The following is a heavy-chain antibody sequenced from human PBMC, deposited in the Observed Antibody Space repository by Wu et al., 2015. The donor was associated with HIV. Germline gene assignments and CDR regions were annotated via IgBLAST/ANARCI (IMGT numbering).Heavy chain of an antibody. CDR3: ARDWQFHVVFGDFYMDV. CDR1: GYTFTGYY. CDR2: INPDTGDT. J-gene: IGHJ6*03. V-gene: IGHV1-2*02. D-gene: IGHD3-16*01. Sequence: QVQLVQSGAEVKKPGASVKVSCKASGYTFTGYYMHWVRQAPGQGLEWMGWINPDTGDTNYAETFKGRVTMTRDTSISTVYMFLTSLKFNDTATYYCARDWQFHVVFGDFYMDVWGNGTTVIVSS.